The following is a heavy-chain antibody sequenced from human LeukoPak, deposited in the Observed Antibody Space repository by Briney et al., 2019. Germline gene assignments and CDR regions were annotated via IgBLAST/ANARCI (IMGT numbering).Heavy chain of an antibody. CDR3: ARWDSSGFPFDP. CDR1: GGSFSGYY. J-gene: IGHJ5*02. Sequence: PSETLSLTCAVYGGSFSGYYWSWIRQPPGKGLEWIGEINHSGSTNYNPSLKSRVTISVDTSKNQFSLKLSSVTAADTAVYYCARWDSSGFPFDPWGQGTLVTVSS. D-gene: IGHD3-22*01. V-gene: IGHV4-34*01. CDR2: INHSGST.